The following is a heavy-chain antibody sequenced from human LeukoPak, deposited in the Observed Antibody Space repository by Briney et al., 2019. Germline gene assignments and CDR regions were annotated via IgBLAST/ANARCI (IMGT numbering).Heavy chain of an antibody. Sequence: GGSLRLSCAASGFTFSNYWMSWVRQAPGKGLEWVAVIWYDGSNKYYADSVKGRFTISRDNSKNTLYLQMNSLRAEDTAVYYCARRARITMVRGINAFDIWGQGTMVTVSS. CDR2: IWYDGSNK. CDR3: ARRARITMVRGINAFDI. D-gene: IGHD3-10*01. V-gene: IGHV3-33*08. J-gene: IGHJ3*02. CDR1: GFTFSNYW.